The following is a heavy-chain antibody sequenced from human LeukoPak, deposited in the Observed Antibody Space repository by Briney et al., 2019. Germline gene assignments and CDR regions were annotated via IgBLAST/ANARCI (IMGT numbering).Heavy chain of an antibody. CDR3: ARDTTIHYGMDV. CDR2: ISSSGSTV. D-gene: IGHD3-3*01. Sequence: QPGGSLRLSCAASGFTFSSYEMNCVSQAARKGLEWVSYISSSGSTVYYADSVKGRFTISRDNAKNSLYLQMNSLRAEDTAVYYCARDTTIHYGMDVWGQGTTVTVSS. CDR1: GFTFSSYE. V-gene: IGHV3-48*03. J-gene: IGHJ6*02.